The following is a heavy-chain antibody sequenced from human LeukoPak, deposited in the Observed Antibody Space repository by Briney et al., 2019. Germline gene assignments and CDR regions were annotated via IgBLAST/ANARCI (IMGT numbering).Heavy chain of an antibody. Sequence: SETLSLTCAVFGGSFSGYYWSWIRQPPGKGLEWIGEINHSGSTNYNPSLKSRVTISVDTSKNQFSLKLSSVTAADTAVYYCARGDAYYYDSSGYRAVDYWGQGTLVTVSS. CDR3: ARGDAYYYDSSGYRAVDY. J-gene: IGHJ4*02. V-gene: IGHV4-34*01. CDR2: INHSGST. CDR1: GGSFSGYY. D-gene: IGHD3-22*01.